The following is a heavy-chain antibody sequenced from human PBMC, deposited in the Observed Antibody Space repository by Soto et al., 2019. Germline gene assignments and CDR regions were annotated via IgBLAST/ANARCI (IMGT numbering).Heavy chain of an antibody. CDR1: GGSFSGYY. V-gene: IGHV4-34*01. CDR3: ARSRSRYYYYMDV. J-gene: IGHJ6*03. Sequence: SETLSLTCAVYGGSFSGYYWSWIRQPPGKGLEWIGEINHSGSTNYNPSLKSRVTISVDTSKNQFSLKLSSVTAADTAVYYCARSRSRYYYYMDVWGKGTTVTV. CDR2: INHSGST.